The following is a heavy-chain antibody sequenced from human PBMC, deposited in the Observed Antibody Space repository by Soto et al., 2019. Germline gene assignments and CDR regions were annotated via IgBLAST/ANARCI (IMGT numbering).Heavy chain of an antibody. J-gene: IGHJ4*02. Sequence: GGSLRLSCAASGFTFSSYWMSWVRQAPGKGLEWVANIKQDGSEKYYVDSVKGRFTISRDNAKNSLYLQMNSLRAEDTAVYYCARHSDIVVVGFDYWGQGTLVTVSS. D-gene: IGHD2-15*01. CDR2: IKQDGSEK. V-gene: IGHV3-7*01. CDR3: ARHSDIVVVGFDY. CDR1: GFTFSSYW.